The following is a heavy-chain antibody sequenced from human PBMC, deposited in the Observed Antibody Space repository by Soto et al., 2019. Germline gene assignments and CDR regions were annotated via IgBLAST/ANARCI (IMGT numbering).Heavy chain of an antibody. CDR1: GYIFTSYW. V-gene: IGHV5-10-1*01. CDR3: ASSADCGGDCPNSHFDY. Sequence: GEALKITCKGSGYIFTSYWLRWVGQMPGKGLEWMGRIDPSDSYTNYSPSFQGHVTISADKSISTAYLQWSSLKASDTAMYYCASSADCGGDCPNSHFDYWGQGTLVTVSS. CDR2: IDPSDSYT. J-gene: IGHJ4*02. D-gene: IGHD2-21*02.